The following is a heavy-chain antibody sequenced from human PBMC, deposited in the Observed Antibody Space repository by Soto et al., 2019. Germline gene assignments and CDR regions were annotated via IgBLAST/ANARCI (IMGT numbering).Heavy chain of an antibody. D-gene: IGHD2-21*01. V-gene: IGHV3-49*03. CDR1: GFTFGDYP. CDR3: ARAGIRTSFDY. CDR2: IRSKAYGGTT. Sequence: LRLSCTASGFTFGDYPMSWFRQAPGKGLEWVGFIRSKAYGGTTEYAASVKGRFTISRDDSKSIAYLQMNSLKTEDTAVYYCARAGIRTSFDYWGQGTLVTVSS. J-gene: IGHJ4*02.